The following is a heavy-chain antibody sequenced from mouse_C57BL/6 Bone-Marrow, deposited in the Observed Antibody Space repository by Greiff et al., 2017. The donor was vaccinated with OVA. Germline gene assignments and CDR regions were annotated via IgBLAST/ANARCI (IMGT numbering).Heavy chain of an antibody. Sequence: EVKLMESGGGLVKPGGSLKLSCAASGFTFSSYTMSWVRQTPEKRLEWVATISGGGGNTYYPDSVKGRFTISRDNAKNTLYLQMSSLRSEDTALYYCARRAPWFAYWGQGTLVTVSA. CDR3: ARRAPWFAY. CDR2: ISGGGGNT. J-gene: IGHJ3*01. V-gene: IGHV5-9*01. CDR1: GFTFSSYT.